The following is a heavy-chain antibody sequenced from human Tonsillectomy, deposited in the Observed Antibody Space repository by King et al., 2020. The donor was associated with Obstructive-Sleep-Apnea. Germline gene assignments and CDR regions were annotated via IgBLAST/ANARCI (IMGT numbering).Heavy chain of an antibody. CDR3: AKDWGSGWIYSDY. CDR1: GITFSSYA. J-gene: IGHJ4*02. V-gene: IGHV3-23*01. CDR2: ISGSGGST. Sequence: VQLLESGGGLVQPGGSLRLSCAASGITFSSYAMNWVRQAPGKGLEWVSGISGSGGSTDYADSVKGRFTISRDNSKNTLYLQMNSLRAEDMAVYFCAKDWGSGWIYSDYWGQGTLVTVSS. D-gene: IGHD6-19*01.